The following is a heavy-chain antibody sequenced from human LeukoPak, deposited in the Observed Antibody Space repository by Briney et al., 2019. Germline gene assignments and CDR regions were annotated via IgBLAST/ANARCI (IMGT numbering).Heavy chain of an antibody. D-gene: IGHD6-19*01. J-gene: IGHJ3*02. Sequence: ASVKVSCKTSGYTFTNYEINWVRQATGQGLEWMGWMNPKSGDTVYSQKFQGRVTMTRDTSISTAYMELSSLTSDDTAVYYCARASRSRGWYLGAFDMWGQGTMVTVSS. V-gene: IGHV1-8*01. CDR3: ARASRSRGWYLGAFDM. CDR2: MNPKSGDT. CDR1: GYTFTNYE.